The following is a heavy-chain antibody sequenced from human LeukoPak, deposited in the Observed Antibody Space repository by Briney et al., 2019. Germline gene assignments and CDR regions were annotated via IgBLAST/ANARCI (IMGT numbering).Heavy chain of an antibody. D-gene: IGHD1-26*01. CDR2: ISSSSSYI. CDR1: GFTFSSYS. V-gene: IGHV3-21*01. CDR3: ARDRGTSGSPDY. J-gene: IGHJ4*02. Sequence: GGSLRLSCAASGFTFSSYSMNWVRQAPGKGLEWVSSISSSSSYIYYADSVKGRFTISRDNAKNSLYLQMNSLRAEDTAVYYCARDRGTSGSPDYWGQGTLVTVSS.